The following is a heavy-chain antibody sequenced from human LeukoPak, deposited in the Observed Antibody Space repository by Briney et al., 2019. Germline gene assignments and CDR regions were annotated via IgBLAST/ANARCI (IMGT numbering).Heavy chain of an antibody. V-gene: IGHV4-34*01. D-gene: IGHD2-15*01. CDR3: ARGTVVVAEIYHYGMDV. CDR1: GGSFSGYY. CDR2: INHSGST. Sequence: SETLSLTCAVYGGSFSGYYWSWIRQPPGKGLEWIGEINHSGSTNYNPSLKSRVTISVDTSKNQFSLKLSSVTAADTAVYYCARGTVVVAEIYHYGMDVWGQGTTVTVSS. J-gene: IGHJ6*02.